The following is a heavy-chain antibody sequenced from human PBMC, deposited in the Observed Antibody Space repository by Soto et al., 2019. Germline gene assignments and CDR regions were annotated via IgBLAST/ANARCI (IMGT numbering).Heavy chain of an antibody. CDR3: AKGWGDY. CDR1: GFTFSSYT. J-gene: IGHJ4*02. V-gene: IGHV3-23*01. Sequence: EVQLLESGGGLVQPGGSLRLSCAASGFTFSSYTMSWVRQGPGKGLEWVSGISSSGGSTVYADSVKGRFTISRDNFKNTLYLQMNGLRAADKAVYYCAKGWGDYWGQGTPVTVSS. D-gene: IGHD7-27*01. CDR2: ISSSGGST.